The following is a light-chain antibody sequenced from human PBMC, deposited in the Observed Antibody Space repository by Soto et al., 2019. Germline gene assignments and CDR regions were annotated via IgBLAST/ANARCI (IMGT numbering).Light chain of an antibody. J-gene: IGKJ1*01. CDR2: ATS. Sequence: DIQMTQSPSSLSASVGDRVTITCRASQNIRSYLNWYQQKPGKAPQLLIYATSSLQTGVPSRFSASGSGTNFSLVFSVLQPEDSATYYCQQGYSSRWTSGRGTKVDIK. CDR1: QNIRSY. CDR3: QQGYSSRWT. V-gene: IGKV1-39*01.